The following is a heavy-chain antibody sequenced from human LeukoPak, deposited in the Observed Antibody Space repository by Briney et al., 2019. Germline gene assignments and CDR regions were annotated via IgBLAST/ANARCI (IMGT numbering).Heavy chain of an antibody. CDR1: EFPFSTYW. D-gene: IGHD1-26*01. V-gene: IGHV3-15*07. Sequence: GGSLRLSCAASEFPFSTYWMNWVRQAPGKGLEWVGRIKSKTDGGTTDYAAPVKGRFTISRDDSKNTLYLQMNSLKTEDTAVYYCTTDLSQWELLAHDYWGQGTLVTVSS. CDR2: IKSKTDGGTT. J-gene: IGHJ4*02. CDR3: TTDLSQWELLAHDY.